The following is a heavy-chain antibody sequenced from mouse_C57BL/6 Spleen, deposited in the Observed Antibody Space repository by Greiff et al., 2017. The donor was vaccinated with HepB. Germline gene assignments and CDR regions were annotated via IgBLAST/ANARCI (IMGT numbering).Heavy chain of an antibody. J-gene: IGHJ3*01. D-gene: IGHD1-1*01. Sequence: EVQLQESGGDLVKPGGSLKLSCAASGFTFSSYGMSWVRQTPDKRLEWVATISSGGSYTYYPDSVKGRFTISRDNAKNTLYLQMSSLKSEDTAMYYCARQYYYGSTWFAYWGQGTLVTVSA. CDR2: ISSGGSYT. CDR3: ARQYYYGSTWFAY. CDR1: GFTFSSYG. V-gene: IGHV5-6*01.